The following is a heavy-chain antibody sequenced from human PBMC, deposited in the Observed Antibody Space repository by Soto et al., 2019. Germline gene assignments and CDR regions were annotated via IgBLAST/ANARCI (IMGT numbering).Heavy chain of an antibody. CDR1: GFTFANYP. Sequence: QVQLLQSGGGAVQPGTSLTLSCAATGFTFANYPMHWVRQGPDKGLEWLALISEDGSSQYFADSVKGRFTVTRDNSKNTLYLPLNGLRREDAAVYHGARGRNAKYYDIWGQGSLVSV. V-gene: IGHV3-30-3*01. CDR2: ISEDGSSQ. J-gene: IGHJ4*02. CDR3: ARGRNAKYYDI. D-gene: IGHD3-9*01.